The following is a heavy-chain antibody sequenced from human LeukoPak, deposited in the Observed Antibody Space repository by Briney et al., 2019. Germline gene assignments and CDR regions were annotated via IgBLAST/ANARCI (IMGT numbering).Heavy chain of an antibody. CDR2: ISYDGSNK. J-gene: IGHJ4*02. CDR3: AKTGIVGATLPFDY. V-gene: IGHV3-30-3*02. Sequence: GGSLRLSCAASGFTFSSYAMHWVRQAPGKGLEWVAVISYDGSNKYYADSVKGRFTISRDNSKNTLYLQMNSLRAEDTAVYYCAKTGIVGATLPFDYWGQGTLVTVSS. D-gene: IGHD1-26*01. CDR1: GFTFSSYA.